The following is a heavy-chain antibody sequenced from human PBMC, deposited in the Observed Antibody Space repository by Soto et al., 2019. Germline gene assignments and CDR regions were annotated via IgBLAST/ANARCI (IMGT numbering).Heavy chain of an antibody. CDR2: IYYSGRT. Sequence: QVQLREWGPGLVKPSQTLSLKCSVSGGSISTGGVFWSWIRQHPSKGLEWMGDIYYSGRTYNNPSLDSRVTISMEASKNQFSLTLTSVTAADTAVYYCARDIVGTGGDGFDLWGQGRMVTVSS. V-gene: IGHV4-31*02. J-gene: IGHJ3*01. CDR1: GGSISTGGVF. CDR3: ARDIVGTGGDGFDL. D-gene: IGHD2-8*02.